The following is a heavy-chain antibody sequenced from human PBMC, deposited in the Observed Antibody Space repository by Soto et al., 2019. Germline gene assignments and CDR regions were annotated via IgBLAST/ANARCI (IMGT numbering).Heavy chain of an antibody. Sequence: QVHLVESGGGVVQPGRSLRLSCAASGLTFSNYAMHWVRQAPGKGLEWVAFISYDGTNRCYPDSVKGRFTISRDISKNALYRQMKGLKTEVPGGDYRARGSWSTGTTGGGGSAKDYWGQGTLVTVSS. V-gene: IGHV3-30-3*01. CDR2: ISYDGTNR. CDR3: ARGSWSTGTTGGGGSAKDY. D-gene: IGHD4-17*01. J-gene: IGHJ4*02. CDR1: GLTFSNYA.